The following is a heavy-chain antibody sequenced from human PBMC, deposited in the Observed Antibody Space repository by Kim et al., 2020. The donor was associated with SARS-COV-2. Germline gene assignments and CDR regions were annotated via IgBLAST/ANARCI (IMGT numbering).Heavy chain of an antibody. D-gene: IGHD3-22*01. Sequence: GGSLRLSCAASGFTFSSYWMHWVRQAPGKGLVWVSRINSDGSSTGYADSVKGRFTISRDNAKNTLYLQMNSLRAEDTAVYYCASPIGKKPNYYDSSGYYYYGMDVWGQGTTVTVSS. CDR3: ASPIGKKPNYYDSSGYYYYGMDV. CDR2: INSDGSST. J-gene: IGHJ6*02. V-gene: IGHV3-74*01. CDR1: GFTFSSYW.